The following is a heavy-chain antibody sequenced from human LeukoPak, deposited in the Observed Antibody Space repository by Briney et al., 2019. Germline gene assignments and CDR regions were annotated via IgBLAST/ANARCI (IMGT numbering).Heavy chain of an antibody. CDR2: IYHSGST. D-gene: IGHD6-19*01. J-gene: IGHJ4*02. CDR3: ARQRIAVAGTDFDY. Sequence: SQTLSLTCAVSGGSISSGGYSWSWIRQPPGKGLEWIGYIYHSGSTYYNPSLKSRVTMSVDTSKNQFSLKLSSVTAADTAVYYCARQRIAVAGTDFDYWGQGTLVTVSS. CDR1: GGSISSGGYS. V-gene: IGHV4-30-2*01.